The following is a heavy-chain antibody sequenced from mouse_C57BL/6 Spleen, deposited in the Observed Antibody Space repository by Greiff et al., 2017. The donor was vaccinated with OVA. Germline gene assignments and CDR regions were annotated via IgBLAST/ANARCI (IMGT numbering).Heavy chain of an antibody. Sequence: QVQLKQSGAELVRPGTSVKMSCKASGYTFTNYWIGWAKQRPGHGLEWIGDIYPGGGYTNYNEKFKGKATLTADKSSSTAYMQFSSLTSEDSAIYYCARSDYDGVSYYFDYWGQGTTLTVSS. D-gene: IGHD2-4*01. CDR3: ARSDYDGVSYYFDY. CDR1: GYTFTNYW. CDR2: IYPGGGYT. J-gene: IGHJ2*01. V-gene: IGHV1-63*01.